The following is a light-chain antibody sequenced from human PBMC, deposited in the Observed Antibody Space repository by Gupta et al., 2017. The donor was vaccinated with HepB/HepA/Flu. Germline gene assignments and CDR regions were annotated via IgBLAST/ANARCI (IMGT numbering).Light chain of an antibody. Sequence: EIVLTQSPATMSLSPGERATLSCRASQSVSIYLAWYQQKPGQAPRLLIYDASNRATGIAPRVSSSGCGTDVNLTISSRVPEDFEFNDCQQRKHSTPPSTFGRGTKVEIK. CDR2: DAS. CDR1: QSVSIY. CDR3: QQRKHSTPPST. V-gene: IGKV3-11*01. J-gene: IGKJ4*02.